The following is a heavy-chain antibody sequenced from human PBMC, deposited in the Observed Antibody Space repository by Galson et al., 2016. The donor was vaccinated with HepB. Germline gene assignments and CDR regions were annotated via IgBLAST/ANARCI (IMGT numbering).Heavy chain of an antibody. CDR2: IYSGGST. J-gene: IGHJ6*02. V-gene: IGHV3-66*01. CDR1: GFTVSNNY. D-gene: IGHD3-9*01. CDR3: TRVIRASDWRYYYYYGMDV. Sequence: SLRLSCAASGFTVSNNYMSWVRQAPGKGLDWVSVIYSGGSTHYADSVKGRFSISRDNSKNTLSLQMNSLRAEDTAVYYCTRVIRASDWRYYYYYGMDVWGQGTTVTVSS.